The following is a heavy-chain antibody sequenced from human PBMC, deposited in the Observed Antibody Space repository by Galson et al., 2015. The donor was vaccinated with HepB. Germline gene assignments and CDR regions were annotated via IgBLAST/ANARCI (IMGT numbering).Heavy chain of an antibody. CDR1: GYTFTSYG. Sequence: SVKVSCKASGYTFTSYGISWVRQAPGQGLEWMGWISAYNGITNYAQKLQGRVTMTTDTSTSTAYMELRSLRSDDTAVYYCARSLMRYYYYMDVWGKGTTVTVSS. V-gene: IGHV1-18*01. CDR3: ARSLMRYYYYMDV. J-gene: IGHJ6*03. CDR2: ISAYNGIT.